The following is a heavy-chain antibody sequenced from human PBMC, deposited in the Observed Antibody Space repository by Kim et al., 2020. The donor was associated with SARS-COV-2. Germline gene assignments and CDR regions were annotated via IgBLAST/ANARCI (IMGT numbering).Heavy chain of an antibody. CDR2: ISADGNKK. CDR3: AKRLLAYSMDV. D-gene: IGHD5-12*01. J-gene: IGHJ6*02. CDR1: GFTFSTYA. Sequence: GGSLRLSCAASGFTFSTYAMHWVRQAPGKGLEWVAAISADGNKKFYADSVKGRITISRDNSKNTLYLQMNSLRADDTAVYYCAKRLLAYSMDVWGHGTTVTVSS. V-gene: IGHV3-30*18.